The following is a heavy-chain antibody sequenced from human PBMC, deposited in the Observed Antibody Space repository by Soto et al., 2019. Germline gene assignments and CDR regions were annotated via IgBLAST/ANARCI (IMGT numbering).Heavy chain of an antibody. J-gene: IGHJ4*02. CDR3: ARPRYSYAGRKNRDGYNYLDY. Sequence: GESLKISCKGSGYSFTSYWIAWVRQMPGKGLEWMGIIYPGDSDTRYSPSFQGQVTISADKSISTAYLQWSSLKASDTAMYYCARPRYSYAGRKNRDGYNYLDYWGQGILVTVSS. D-gene: IGHD5-18*01. CDR2: IYPGDSDT. CDR1: GYSFTSYW. V-gene: IGHV5-51*01.